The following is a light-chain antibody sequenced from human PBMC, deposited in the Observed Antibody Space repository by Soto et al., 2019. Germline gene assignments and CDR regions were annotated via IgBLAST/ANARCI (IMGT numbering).Light chain of an antibody. J-gene: IGLJ1*01. V-gene: IGLV2-14*01. CDR3: SSYTSRSTPL. Sequence: QSALTQPASVSGSPGQSITISCTGTSSDVGGYNYVSWYQQHPGKAPKLMIYDVSNRPSGVSISFSGSKSGNTASLTISGLQAEDEADYYCSSYTSRSTPLFGTGTKVTVL. CDR2: DVS. CDR1: SSDVGGYNY.